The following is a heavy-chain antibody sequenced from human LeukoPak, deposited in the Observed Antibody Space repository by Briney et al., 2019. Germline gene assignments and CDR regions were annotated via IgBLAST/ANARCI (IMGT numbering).Heavy chain of an antibody. CDR3: ASVPWGDADY. CDR2: ISTDNGNT. V-gene: IGHV1-18*01. CDR1: GYTFTTYD. J-gene: IGHJ4*02. Sequence: GASVKVSCKASGYTFTTYDINWVRQATGQGLEWMGWISTDNGNTNYAQKFQDRVTMTTDTSTSTAYMELRSLRSDDTAVYYCASVPWGDADYWGQGTLVTVSS. D-gene: IGHD3-16*01.